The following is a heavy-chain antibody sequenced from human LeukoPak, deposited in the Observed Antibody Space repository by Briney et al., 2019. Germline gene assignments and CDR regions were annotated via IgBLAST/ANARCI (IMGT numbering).Heavy chain of an antibody. V-gene: IGHV3-53*01. CDR3: ARVSTMISYGMDV. Sequence: GGSLRLSCAASGFTFSSYAMHWVRQAPGKGLEWVSVIYSDGRTYYADSVKGRFTISRDNSKNTLYLQMNSLRAEDTAVYYCARVSTMISYGMDVWGQGTTVTVSS. CDR2: IYSDGRT. CDR1: GFTFSSYA. J-gene: IGHJ6*02. D-gene: IGHD3-22*01.